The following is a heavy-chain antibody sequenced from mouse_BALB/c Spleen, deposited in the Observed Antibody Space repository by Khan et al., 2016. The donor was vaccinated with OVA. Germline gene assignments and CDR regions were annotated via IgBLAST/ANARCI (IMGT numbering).Heavy chain of an antibody. CDR1: GFTFSRHP. CDR2: IGSGGST. CDR3: ARVNGSTGIDY. Sequence: EVELVESGGGLVKPGGSLKCSCAASGFTFSRHPMSWVRQTPEKRLEWVASIGSGGSTYYPDSVKGRFTISRDNARNILYLQMSSLRSDDSAICYCARVNGSTGIDYWGQGTTLTVSS. V-gene: IGHV5-6-5*01. J-gene: IGHJ2*01.